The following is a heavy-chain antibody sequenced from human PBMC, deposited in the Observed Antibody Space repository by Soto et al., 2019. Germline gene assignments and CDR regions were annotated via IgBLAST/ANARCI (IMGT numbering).Heavy chain of an antibody. CDR2: VHPSGST. Sequence: XETLCLTCAVFSSSRGDHYWAWIRQSPDKGLDWIGEVHPSGSTDYNPSLKSRLTLSLDTSKNQFSLKVASVTAADTAVYFCARGKPSGYRFGPRNFFYYGMDVWGPGTTATVSS. D-gene: IGHD5-18*01. CDR3: ARGKPSGYRFGPRNFFYYGMDV. J-gene: IGHJ6*02. V-gene: IGHV4-34*01. CDR1: SSSRGDHY.